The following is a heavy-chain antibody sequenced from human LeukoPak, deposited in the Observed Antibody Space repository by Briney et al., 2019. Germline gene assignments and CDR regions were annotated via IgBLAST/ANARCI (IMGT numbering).Heavy chain of an antibody. CDR1: GGSISSYY. D-gene: IGHD4-17*01. Sequence: SETLSLTCTVSGGSISSYYWSWIRQPPGKGLEWIGYIYHSGSTYYNPSLKSRVTISVDRSKNQFSLKLSSVTAADTAVYYCARVLMTTVPFDPWGQGTLVTVSS. J-gene: IGHJ5*02. CDR3: ARVLMTTVPFDP. V-gene: IGHV4-59*12. CDR2: IYHSGST.